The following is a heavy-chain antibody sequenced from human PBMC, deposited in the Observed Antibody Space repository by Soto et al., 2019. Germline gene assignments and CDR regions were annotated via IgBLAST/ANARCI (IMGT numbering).Heavy chain of an antibody. Sequence: QVQLVQSGADVKKPGASVKVSFKASGYSFTDYGFTWVRQAPGQGLEWMGWVNTYKGNTNYAQKFQGRVTMTTDTSTSTAYMELRGLRSDDTALYYCARERGNYMYFDYWGQGTLVTVSS. CDR1: GYSFTDYG. CDR3: ARERGNYMYFDY. V-gene: IGHV1-18*01. J-gene: IGHJ4*02. D-gene: IGHD1-7*01. CDR2: VNTYKGNT.